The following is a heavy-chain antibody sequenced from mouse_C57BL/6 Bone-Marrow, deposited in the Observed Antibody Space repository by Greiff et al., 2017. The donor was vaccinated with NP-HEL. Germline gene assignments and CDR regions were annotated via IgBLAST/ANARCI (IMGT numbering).Heavy chain of an antibody. CDR2: ISSGSSTI. D-gene: IGHD1-1*01. CDR3: ATIITTVVATGAMDY. J-gene: IGHJ4*01. Sequence: EVQLVESGGGLVKPGGSLKLSCAASGFTFSDYGMHWVRQAPEKGLEWVAYISSGSSTIYYADTVKGRFTISRDNAKNTLFLQMTSLRSEDTAMYYCATIITTVVATGAMDYWGQGTSVTVSS. V-gene: IGHV5-17*01. CDR1: GFTFSDYG.